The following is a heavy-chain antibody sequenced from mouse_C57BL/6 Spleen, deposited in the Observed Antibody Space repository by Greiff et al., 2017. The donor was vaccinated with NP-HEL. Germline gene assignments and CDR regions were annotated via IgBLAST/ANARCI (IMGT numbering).Heavy chain of an antibody. CDR1: GYTFTDYY. J-gene: IGHJ2*01. CDR2: INPNNGGT. D-gene: IGHD2-14*01. V-gene: IGHV1-26*01. CDR3: ARWVPYFDY. Sequence: EVQLQQSGPELVKPGASVKISCKASGYTFTDYYMNWVKQSHGKSLEWIGDINPNNGGTSYNQKFKGKATLTVDKSSSTAYMELRSLTSEDSAVYYCARWVPYFDYWGQGTTLTVSS.